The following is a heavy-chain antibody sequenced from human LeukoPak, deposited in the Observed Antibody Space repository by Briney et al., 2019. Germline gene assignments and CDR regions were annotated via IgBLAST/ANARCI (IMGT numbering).Heavy chain of an antibody. D-gene: IGHD3-10*01. J-gene: IGHJ5*02. V-gene: IGHV4-4*08. Sequence: GSLRLSCAASGFTFSSYSMNWVRQAPGKGLESIGRIYASGSTNYNPSLKSRVAISVDTSKNQFSLKLSSVTAADTAVYYCAREGLRMIRGIIPKEAWGWFDPWGQGTLVTVSS. CDR2: IYASGST. CDR1: GFTFSSYS. CDR3: AREGLRMIRGIIPKEAWGWFDP.